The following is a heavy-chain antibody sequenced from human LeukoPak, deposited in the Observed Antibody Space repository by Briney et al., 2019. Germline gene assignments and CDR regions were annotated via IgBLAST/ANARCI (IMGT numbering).Heavy chain of an antibody. CDR3: AKSYSSVYSSGDY. Sequence: GGSLRLSCAASGFTFDNYAMTWVRQAPGKGLEWVSSISASAPDTYHADSVKGRFTIFRDSSRNTLYLQMHNLRTDDTAVYYCAKSYSSVYSSGDYWGQGTLVTVSS. J-gene: IGHJ4*02. CDR1: GFTFDNYA. V-gene: IGHV3-23*01. CDR2: ISASAPDT. D-gene: IGHD5/OR15-5a*01.